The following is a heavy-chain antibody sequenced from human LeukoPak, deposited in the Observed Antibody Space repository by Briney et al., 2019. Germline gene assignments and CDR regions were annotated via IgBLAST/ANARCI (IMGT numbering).Heavy chain of an antibody. J-gene: IGHJ5*02. CDR2: IDKKDNFYAT. Sequence: PGGSLRLSCAASGFTFSGSAVHWVRQSSGKGLEWVGHIDKKDNFYATTSAASVTGRFTISRDDSKNTGYLQMNSLKTEDTALYYCTRDSGTYNWLDPWGQGTLVTVSS. D-gene: IGHD1-26*01. CDR1: GFTFSGSA. CDR3: TRDSGTYNWLDP. V-gene: IGHV3-73*01.